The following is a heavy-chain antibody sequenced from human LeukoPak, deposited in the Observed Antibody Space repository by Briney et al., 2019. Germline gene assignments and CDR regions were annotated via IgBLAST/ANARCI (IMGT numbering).Heavy chain of an antibody. CDR1: GFTFSTSW. CDR2: INEDGSEK. Sequence: GGSLRLYCAASGFTFSTSWMTWVRQAPGKGLEWVANINEDGSEKYYVDSVKGRFTISRDNAKSSLYLRMNSLRAEDTAVYYCARDRSPNYWGQGTLVTVSS. V-gene: IGHV3-7*01. J-gene: IGHJ4*02. CDR3: ARDRSPNY. D-gene: IGHD2-15*01.